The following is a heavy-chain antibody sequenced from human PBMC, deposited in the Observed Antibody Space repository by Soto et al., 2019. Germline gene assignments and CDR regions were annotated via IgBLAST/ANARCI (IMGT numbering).Heavy chain of an antibody. CDR3: ARSTMIALLSY. Sequence: GGPLRLSCAASGFTVSSNFMSWVRQAPGKGLEWVSVIYSGGSTYYADSVKGRFTISRDNSKNTLYLQMNSLRAEDTAVYYCARSTMIALLSYWGQGTLVTVSS. V-gene: IGHV3-66*01. CDR2: IYSGGST. D-gene: IGHD3-22*01. J-gene: IGHJ4*02. CDR1: GFTVSSNF.